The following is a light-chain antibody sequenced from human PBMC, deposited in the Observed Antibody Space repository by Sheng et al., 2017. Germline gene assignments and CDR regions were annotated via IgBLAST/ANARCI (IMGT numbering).Light chain of an antibody. V-gene: IGLV3-1*01. CDR3: QAWDTTTAHVM. J-gene: IGLJ3*02. CDR1: KLGDVF. CDR2: EDD. Sequence: YELTQPPSVSVSLGQTASITCSGEKLGDVFASWYQQKPGQPPVLVIFEDDKRPSGIPERFSGSTSCNTATLTIGGTQAMDEADYYCQAWDTTTAHVMFGGGTKLTV.